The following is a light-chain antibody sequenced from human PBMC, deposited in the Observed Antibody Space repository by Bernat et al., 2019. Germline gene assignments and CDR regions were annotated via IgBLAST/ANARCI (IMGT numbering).Light chain of an antibody. V-gene: IGLV2-14*03. J-gene: IGLJ3*02. CDR2: DVR. CDR3: SSYTSSGTLV. CDR1: SSDVGGYNY. Sequence: QSALTQPASVSGSPGQSITISCTGTSSDVGGYNYVSWYQQHPGRAPKPMIYDVRDRPSGISNRFCGSKSGNTASLTISELLAEDEADYYCSSYTSSGTLVFGGGTRLTVL.